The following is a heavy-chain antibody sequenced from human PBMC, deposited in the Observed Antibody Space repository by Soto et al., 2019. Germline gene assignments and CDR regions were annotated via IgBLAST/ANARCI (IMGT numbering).Heavy chain of an antibody. J-gene: IGHJ6*02. CDR1: GFTFSSYA. Sequence: PGGSLRLSCAASGFTFSSYAMSWVRQAPGKGLEWVSAISGSGGSTYYADSVKGRFTISRDNSKNTLYLQMNSLRAEDTAVYYCAKDHCSGGSCYPYEWILYYYYVMDFWGQGTKVTGSS. CDR2: ISGSGGST. CDR3: AKDHCSGGSCYPYEWILYYYYVMDF. V-gene: IGHV3-23*01. D-gene: IGHD2-15*01.